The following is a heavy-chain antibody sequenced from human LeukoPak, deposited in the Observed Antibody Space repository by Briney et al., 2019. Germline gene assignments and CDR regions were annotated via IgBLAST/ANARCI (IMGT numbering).Heavy chain of an antibody. CDR2: IYYSGST. CDR3: ARYYYGSGYNWFDP. CDR1: GGSFSGYY. J-gene: IGHJ5*02. Sequence: PSETLSLTCAVYGGSFSGYYWSWIRQPPGKGLEWIGYIYYSGSTNYNPSLKSRVTISVDTSKNQFSLKLSSVTAADTAVYYCARYYYGSGYNWFDPWGQGTLVTVSS. V-gene: IGHV4-59*08. D-gene: IGHD3-10*01.